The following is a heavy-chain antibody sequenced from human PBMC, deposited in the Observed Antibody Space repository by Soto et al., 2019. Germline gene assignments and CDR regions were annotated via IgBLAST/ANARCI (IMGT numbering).Heavy chain of an antibody. Sequence: SGGGVVQPGRSLRLSCAASGFTFRSYAMDWVRQGPGKGLEWVAVISYDGTNKYYADSVKGRFTISRDNSKNTLSLQMNSLRPEDTAVYYCARGDSNSWSDYWGQGTLVTVSS. CDR2: ISYDGTNK. CDR1: GFTFRSYA. CDR3: ARGDSNSWSDY. V-gene: IGHV3-30*01. D-gene: IGHD6-13*01. J-gene: IGHJ4*02.